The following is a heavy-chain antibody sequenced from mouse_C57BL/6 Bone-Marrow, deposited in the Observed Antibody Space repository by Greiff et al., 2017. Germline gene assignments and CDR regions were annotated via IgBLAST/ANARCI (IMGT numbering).Heavy chain of an antibody. V-gene: IGHV14-1*01. CDR3: TTYGSSFYWYFDV. CDR2: IDPEDGDT. Sequence: VQLQQSGAELVRPGASVKLSCTASGFNIKDYYMHWVKQRPEQGLEWIGRIDPEDGDTEYAPKFQGKATMTADTSSNTAYLQLSSLTSEDTAVYYCTTYGSSFYWYFDVWGTGTTVTASS. CDR1: GFNIKDYY. D-gene: IGHD1-1*01. J-gene: IGHJ1*03.